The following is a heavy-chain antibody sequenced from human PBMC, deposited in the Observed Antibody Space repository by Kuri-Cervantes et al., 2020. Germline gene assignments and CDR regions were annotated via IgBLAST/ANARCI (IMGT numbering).Heavy chain of an antibody. V-gene: IGHV4-34*01. CDR3: ARRRRTMIVVVIPWFDP. D-gene: IGHD3-22*01. CDR2: INDGGIT. Sequence: SETLSLTCAVYGGSLSGYYWSWIRQSPGKGLEWIGEINDGGITKYNPSVKSRVTFSIDTSKNQFSLKLSSVTAADTAVYYCARRRRTMIVVVIPWFDPWGQGTLVTVSS. CDR1: GGSLSGYY. J-gene: IGHJ5*02.